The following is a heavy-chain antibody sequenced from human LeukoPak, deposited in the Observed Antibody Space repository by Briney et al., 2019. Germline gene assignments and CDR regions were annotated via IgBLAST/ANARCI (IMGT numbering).Heavy chain of an antibody. J-gene: IGHJ4*02. CDR2: IYHSGST. CDR1: GGSISSYN. V-gene: IGHV4-38-2*02. Sequence: PSETLSLTCTVSGGSISSYNWSGIRQPPGKGLEWIGSIYHSGSTYYNPSLKSRVTISVDTTKNQFSLKLSSVTAADTAVYYCARDFTSISTASWGQGTLVTVSS. CDR3: ARDFTSISTAS. D-gene: IGHD2-2*01.